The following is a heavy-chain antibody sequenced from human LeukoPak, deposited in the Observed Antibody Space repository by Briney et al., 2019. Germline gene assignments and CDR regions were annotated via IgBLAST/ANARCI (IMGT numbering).Heavy chain of an antibody. D-gene: IGHD6-19*01. J-gene: IGHJ4*02. CDR3: ARTSTGWSLDY. CDR2: ISSSSSYI. V-gene: IGHV3-21*01. Sequence: PGGSLRLSCAVSGYTFSSYSVNWVRQAPGKGLEWVSSISSSSSYIYYADSLKGRFTISRDNPKNSLYLQMNSLRAEDTAVYYCARTSTGWSLDYWGQGTLVTVSS. CDR1: GYTFSSYS.